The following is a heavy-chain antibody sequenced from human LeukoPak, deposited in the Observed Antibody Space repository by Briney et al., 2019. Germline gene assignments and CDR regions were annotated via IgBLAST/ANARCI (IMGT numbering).Heavy chain of an antibody. CDR3: ARGGAHYYDSSGYPTPFDP. CDR1: GGCFSGYY. J-gene: IGHJ5*02. V-gene: IGHV4-34*01. D-gene: IGHD3-22*01. Sequence: RSSETLSLTCAVYGGCFSGYYWSWIRQPPGKGLEWIGEINHSGSTNYNPSLKSRVTISVDTSKNQFSLKLSSVTAADTAVYYCARGGAHYYDSSGYPTPFDPWGQGTLVTVSS. CDR2: INHSGST.